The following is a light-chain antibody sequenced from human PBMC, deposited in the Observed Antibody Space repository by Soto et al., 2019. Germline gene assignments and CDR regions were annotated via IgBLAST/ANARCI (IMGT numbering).Light chain of an antibody. V-gene: IGLV2-14*01. J-gene: IGLJ3*02. CDR1: SSDVGVYNY. CDR3: SSYTSSSSLV. CDR2: EVN. Sequence: QSALTQPASVSGSPGQSITISCTETSSDVGVYNYVSWYQQHPGKAPKLMIYEVNNRPSGVSNRFSGSKSGNTASLTIYGLQAEDEADYYCSSYTSSSSLVFGGGTKLTVL.